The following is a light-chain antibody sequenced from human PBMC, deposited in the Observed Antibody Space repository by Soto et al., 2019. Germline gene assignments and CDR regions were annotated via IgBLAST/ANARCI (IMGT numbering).Light chain of an antibody. CDR3: QHYYTTPPA. CDR2: WAS. J-gene: IGKJ3*01. Sequence: DIVMTQSPDYLAVSLGERATINCKSSQSVLYSPNTKNYLAWFQQKPGLPPKLIIYWASTRESGVPDRFSGSGSGTDFTLTISSLQAEDVAVYYCQHYYTTPPAFGPGTKVDIK. CDR1: QSVLYSPNTKNY. V-gene: IGKV4-1*01.